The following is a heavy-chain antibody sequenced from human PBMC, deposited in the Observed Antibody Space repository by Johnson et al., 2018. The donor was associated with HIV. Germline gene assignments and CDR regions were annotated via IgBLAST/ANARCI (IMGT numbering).Heavy chain of an antibody. CDR2: ISGSGGST. CDR3: ARGSQEMVTIWNAFDI. J-gene: IGHJ3*02. V-gene: IGHV3-23*04. D-gene: IGHD5-24*01. Sequence: EVQLVESGGGLVQPGGSLRLSCAASGFTFSSYAMSWVRQAPGKGLEWVSAISGSGGSTYYADSVTGRFTASRDNSKNTLYLQMNSLRGEDTAVYYCARGSQEMVTIWNAFDIWGQGTMVTVSS. CDR1: GFTFSSYA.